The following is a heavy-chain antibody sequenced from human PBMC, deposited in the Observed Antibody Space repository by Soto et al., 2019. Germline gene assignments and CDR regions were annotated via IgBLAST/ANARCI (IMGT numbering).Heavy chain of an antibody. CDR1: GFTFSNAW. J-gene: IGHJ4*02. CDR2: IKSKTDGGTT. Sequence: LRLSCAASGFTFSNAWMSWVRQAPGKGLEWVGRIKSKTDGGTTDYAAPVKGRFTISRDDSKNTLYLQMNSLKTEDTAVYYCTTPYGSGSYYMSWGQGTLVTVSS. CDR3: TTPYGSGSYYMS. D-gene: IGHD3-10*01. V-gene: IGHV3-15*01.